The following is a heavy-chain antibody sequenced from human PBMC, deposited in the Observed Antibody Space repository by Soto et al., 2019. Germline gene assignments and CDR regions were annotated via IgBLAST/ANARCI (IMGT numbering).Heavy chain of an antibody. CDR1: GGTFSSYA. CDR3: ARYGLTVAGIIYYYGMDV. D-gene: IGHD6-19*01. Sequence: ASVKVSCKASGGTFSSYAISWVRQAPGQGLEWMGGIIPIFGTANYAQKFQGRVTITADESTSTAYMELSSLRSEDTAVYYCARYGLTVAGIIYYYGMDVWGQGTTVTVSS. J-gene: IGHJ6*02. CDR2: IIPIFGTA. V-gene: IGHV1-69*13.